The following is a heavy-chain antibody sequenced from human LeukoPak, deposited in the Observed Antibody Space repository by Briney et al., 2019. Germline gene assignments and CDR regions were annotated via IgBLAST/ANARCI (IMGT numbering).Heavy chain of an antibody. V-gene: IGHV1-2*02. J-gene: IGHJ6*03. CDR1: GYTFTGYY. CDR2: INPNSGGT. D-gene: IGHD6-6*01. CDR3: ARDPKYSIADKYSSSPQSTYYYYYMDV. Sequence: ASVKVSCTASGYTFTGYYMHWVRQAPGQGLEWMGWINPNSGGTNYAQKFQGRVTMTRDTSISTAYMELSRLRSDDTAVYYCARDPKYSIADKYSSSPQSTYYYYYMDVWGKGTTVTVSS.